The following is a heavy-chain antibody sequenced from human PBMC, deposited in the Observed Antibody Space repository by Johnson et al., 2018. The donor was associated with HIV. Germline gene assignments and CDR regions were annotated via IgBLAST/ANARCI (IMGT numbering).Heavy chain of an antibody. V-gene: IGHV3-30-3*01. J-gene: IGHJ3*02. Sequence: VQLVESGGGVVQPGRSLRLSCAASGFTFNSYAMHWVRQAPGRGLAWVAVISYDGSNKYYADSVKGRFTISRDNSKNTLYLQMNSLRAEDTAVYYCARVFLGSSWYSDAFDIWGQGTMVTVSS. CDR3: ARVFLGSSWYSDAFDI. D-gene: IGHD6-13*01. CDR1: GFTFNSYA. CDR2: ISYDGSNK.